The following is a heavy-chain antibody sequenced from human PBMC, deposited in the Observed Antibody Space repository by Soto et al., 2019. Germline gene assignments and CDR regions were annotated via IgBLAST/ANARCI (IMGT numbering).Heavy chain of an antibody. CDR2: IIPIFGTA. J-gene: IGHJ4*02. V-gene: IGHV1-69*06. Sequence: ASVKVSCKASGGTFSSYAISWVRQAPGQGLEWMGGIIPIFGTANYAQKFQGRVTITADKSTSTAYMELSSLRSEDTAVYYCARSYSNSLGFFYWGQGTLVTVSS. D-gene: IGHD6-6*01. CDR1: GGTFSSYA. CDR3: ARSYSNSLGFFY.